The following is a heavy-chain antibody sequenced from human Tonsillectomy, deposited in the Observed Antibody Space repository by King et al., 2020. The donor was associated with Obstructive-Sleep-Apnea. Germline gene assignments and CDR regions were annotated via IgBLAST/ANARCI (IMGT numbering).Heavy chain of an antibody. CDR3: ARDRFGPRPGPRPERERSRWPRAASTKGPSVFPLATGYFY. J-gene: IGHJ4*03. Sequence: VQLVESGGGLVQPGGSLRLSCAASGFTFSCYDMHWVRQATGEGLEWVSAIGTAGDPYYPGSVKGRFTISRENAKNSLYLQMNSLRAGDTAVYYCARDRFGPRPGPRPERERSRWPRAASTKGPSVFPLATGYFY. V-gene: IGHV3-13*05. D-gene: IGHD3-3*01. CDR1: GFTFSCYD. CDR2: IGTAGDP.